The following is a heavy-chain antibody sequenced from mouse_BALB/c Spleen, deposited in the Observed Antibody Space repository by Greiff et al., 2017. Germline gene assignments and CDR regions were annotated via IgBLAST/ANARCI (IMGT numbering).Heavy chain of an antibody. J-gene: IGHJ4*01. V-gene: IGHV8-12*01. CDR3: ARRPVTTEAMDY. Sequence: QVTLKVCGPGILQPSQTLSLTCSFSGFSLSTSGMGVSWIRQPSGKGLEWLAHIYWDDDKRYNPSLKSRLTISKDTSSNQVFLKITSVDTADTATYYCARRPVTTEAMDYWGQGTSVTVSS. D-gene: IGHD1-1*01. CDR1: GFSLSTSGMG. CDR2: IYWDDDK.